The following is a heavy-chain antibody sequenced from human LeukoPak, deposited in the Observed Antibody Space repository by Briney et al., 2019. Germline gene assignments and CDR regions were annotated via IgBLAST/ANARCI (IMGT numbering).Heavy chain of an antibody. Sequence: SETLSLICTVYGGSFSNKYNYWSWIRQPPGKGLEWIGSIYHSGSTYYNPSLKSRVTISVDTSKNQFSLKLSSVTAADTAVYYCARIDPYSSSWSNYWGQGTLVTVSS. CDR1: GGSFSNKYNY. J-gene: IGHJ4*02. CDR3: ARIDPYSSSWSNY. D-gene: IGHD6-13*01. V-gene: IGHV4-39*07. CDR2: IYHSGST.